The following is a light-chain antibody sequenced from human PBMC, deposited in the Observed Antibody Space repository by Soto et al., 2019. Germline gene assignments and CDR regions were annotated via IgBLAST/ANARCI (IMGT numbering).Light chain of an antibody. J-gene: IGLJ1*01. V-gene: IGLV2-14*03. CDR1: SSDVGFHNF. Sequence: QSALTQPASVSGSPGQSITISCTGTSSDVGFHNFVSWYQQHPGKVPKLMIYDVSNRPSGVSNRFSGSKSGNTASLTISGLQAEDEADYYCTACTSGNTYVFGTGTKVTVL. CDR3: TACTSGNTYV. CDR2: DVS.